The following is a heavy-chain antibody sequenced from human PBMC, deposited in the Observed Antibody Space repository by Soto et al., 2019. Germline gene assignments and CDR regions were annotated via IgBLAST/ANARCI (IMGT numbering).Heavy chain of an antibody. CDR3: ARTLARRGNYFDN. J-gene: IGHJ4*02. Sequence: PSETLSLTCTVSGGSISSYYWSWIRQPPGKGLEWIGYIYYSGSTNYNPSLKSRVTISRDSSKNTLYLQMNSLKAEDTAMYYCARTLARRGNYFDNWGQGTLVTVSS. CDR1: GGSISSYY. V-gene: IGHV4-59*12. D-gene: IGHD6-6*01. CDR2: IYYSGST.